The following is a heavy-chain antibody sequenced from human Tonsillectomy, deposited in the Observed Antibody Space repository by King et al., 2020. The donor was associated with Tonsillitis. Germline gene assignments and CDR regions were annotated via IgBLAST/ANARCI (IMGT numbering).Heavy chain of an antibody. D-gene: IGHD2/OR15-2a*01. CDR3: AKDYFRSSSYYYGMDV. CDR1: GFTSSSYA. J-gene: IGHJ6*02. V-gene: IGHV3-23*04. Sequence: VQLVESGGGLVQPGGSLRLSCAASGFTSSSYAMSWVRQAPGKGLEWVSAISGSGGSIYYADSVKGRFTISRDNSKNTLYLQMNSLRAEDTAVYYCAKDYFRSSSYYYGMDVWGQGTTVTVSS. CDR2: ISGSGGSI.